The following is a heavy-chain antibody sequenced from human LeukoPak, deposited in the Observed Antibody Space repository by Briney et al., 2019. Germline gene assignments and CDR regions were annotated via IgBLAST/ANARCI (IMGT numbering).Heavy chain of an antibody. D-gene: IGHD6-19*01. Sequence: SETLSLTCTVSGGSISSYYCSWIRHPQGQGREWIGYVYYSGSTNYNPSLKSRVTISVDTSKNQFSLKLSSVTAADTAVYYCARLSGWAFDYWGQGTLVTVSS. CDR3: ARLSGWAFDY. V-gene: IGHV4-59*01. CDR1: GGSISSYY. J-gene: IGHJ4*02. CDR2: VYYSGST.